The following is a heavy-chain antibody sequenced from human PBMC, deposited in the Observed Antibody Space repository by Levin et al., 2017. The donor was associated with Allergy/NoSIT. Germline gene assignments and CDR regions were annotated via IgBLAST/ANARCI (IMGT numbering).Heavy chain of an antibody. D-gene: IGHD6-13*01. V-gene: IGHV3-30-3*01. CDR3: ARTKPKIAAAGMNAEYFQH. Sequence: GESLKISCAASGFTFSSYAMHWVRQAPGKGLEWVAVISYDGSNKYYADSVKGRFTISRDNSKNTLYLQMNSLRAEDTAVYYCARTKPKIAAAGMNAEYFQHWARAPWSPSPQ. J-gene: IGHJ1*01. CDR1: GFTFSSYA. CDR2: ISYDGSNK.